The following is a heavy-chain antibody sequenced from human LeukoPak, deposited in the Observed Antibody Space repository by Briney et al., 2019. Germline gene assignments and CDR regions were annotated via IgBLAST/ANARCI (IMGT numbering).Heavy chain of an antibody. CDR3: ARDLAWIQLWLDY. CDR2: ISGSGGST. Sequence: GGSLRLSCAASGFTFSSYAMSWVRQAPGKGLEWVSAISGSGGSTYYADSVKGRFTISRDNSKNTLYLQMNSLRAEDTAVYYCARDLAWIQLWLDYWGQGTLVTVSS. J-gene: IGHJ4*02. CDR1: GFTFSSYA. D-gene: IGHD5-18*01. V-gene: IGHV3-23*01.